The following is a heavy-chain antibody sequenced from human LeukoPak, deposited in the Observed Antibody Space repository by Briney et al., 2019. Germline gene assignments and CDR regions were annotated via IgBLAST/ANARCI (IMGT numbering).Heavy chain of an antibody. CDR1: GGTFSTFA. V-gene: IGHV1-69*05. CDR2: IIPLFDTA. J-gene: IGHJ6*03. D-gene: IGHD1-1*01. Sequence: SVKVSCKASGGTFSTFAINWVRQAPGQGLEWMGGIIPLFDTANYAQKFQGRVTITTDESTSTVYMELSSLRSEDTAVYYCARPTGREGYFSYMDVWGKGTTVTVSS. CDR3: ARPTGREGYFSYMDV.